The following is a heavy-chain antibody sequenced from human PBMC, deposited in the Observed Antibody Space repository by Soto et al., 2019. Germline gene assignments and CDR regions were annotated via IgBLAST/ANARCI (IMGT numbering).Heavy chain of an antibody. D-gene: IGHD6-13*01. CDR2: IIPILGIA. CDR3: ARGFGLAAAGRVWYFDL. J-gene: IGHJ2*01. V-gene: IGHV1-69*02. Sequence: QVQLVQSGAEVKKPGSSVKVSCKASGGTFSSYTISWVRQAPGQGLEWMGRIIPILGIANYAQKFQGRVTITAGKSTSRAYMELGSLRSEDTAVYYCARGFGLAAAGRVWYFDLWGRGTLVPVSS. CDR1: GGTFSSYT.